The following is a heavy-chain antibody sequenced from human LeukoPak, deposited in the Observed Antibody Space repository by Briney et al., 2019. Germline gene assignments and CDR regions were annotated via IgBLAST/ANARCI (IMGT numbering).Heavy chain of an antibody. Sequence: SETLSLTCTVSGGSISSYYWSWIRQPPGKGLEWIGYIYYSGSTNYNPSLKSRVIISVDTSKNQFSLQLNSVTPEDAAVYYCARARQPAATIDYWGQGTLVTVSS. V-gene: IGHV4-59*12. CDR2: IYYSGST. CDR3: ARARQPAATIDY. CDR1: GGSISSYY. J-gene: IGHJ4*02. D-gene: IGHD2-2*01.